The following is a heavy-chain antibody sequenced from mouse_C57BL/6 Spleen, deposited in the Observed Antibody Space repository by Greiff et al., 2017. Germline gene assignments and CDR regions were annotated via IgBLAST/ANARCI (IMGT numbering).Heavy chain of an antibody. CDR2: IWGGGST. D-gene: IGHD4-1*01. CDR1: GYSLTSYG. V-gene: IGHV2-6*01. CDR3: TRAGTGEYFDV. Sequence: QVQLQQSGPGLVAPSQSLSITCTVSGYSLTSYGVDWVRQSPGQGLEWLGVIWGGGSTNYNSALKTRLRTTKDNSRSQVFLKRNRLQADDTAMYCCTRAGTGEYFDVWGTGTTVTVSS. J-gene: IGHJ1*03.